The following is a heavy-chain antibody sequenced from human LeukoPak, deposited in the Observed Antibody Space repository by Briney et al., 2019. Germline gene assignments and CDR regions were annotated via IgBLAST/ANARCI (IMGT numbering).Heavy chain of an antibody. D-gene: IGHD3-10*01. CDR1: GFTFGDFW. J-gene: IGHJ4*02. Sequence: PGGSLRLSCEVSGFTFGDFWMNWVRQAPGKGLEWVAHINQDGSEKYYVGSVRGRFTISRDNAKNSLYLQMNSLRAEDTAVYYCASRGELSWFGAGRYWGQGILVTVSS. CDR2: INQDGSEK. CDR3: ASRGELSWFGAGRY. V-gene: IGHV3-7*01.